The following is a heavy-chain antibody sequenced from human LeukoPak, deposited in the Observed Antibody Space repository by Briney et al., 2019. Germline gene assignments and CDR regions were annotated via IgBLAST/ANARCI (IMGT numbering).Heavy chain of an antibody. J-gene: IGHJ4*02. CDR3: AREFGHCYGDNCFYFFDT. D-gene: IGHD4-23*01. CDR2: INTYKGDT. V-gene: IGHV1-18*01. CDR1: GYTLTNYN. Sequence: ASVKVSCKASGYTLTNYNISWVRQAPGQGLEWMGWINTYKGDTLYAQKLQGRVTMTADTSTNTAYMELRSLRFDDTAVYYCAREFGHCYGDNCFYFFDTWGQGCRVTVSS.